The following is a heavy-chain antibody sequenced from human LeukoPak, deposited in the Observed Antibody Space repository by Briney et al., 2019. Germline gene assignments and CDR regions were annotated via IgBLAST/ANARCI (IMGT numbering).Heavy chain of an antibody. CDR1: GGSFSGYY. V-gene: IGHV4-34*01. D-gene: IGHD3-22*01. CDR2: IKHSENT. Sequence: PSETLSLTCAVYGGSFSGYYWSWIRQPPGKGLEWIGEINYRENTNWIGEIKHSENTNYNPSLKSRVTISVDTSKNQFSLQLRSVTAADTAVYYCARNFDSSGYYLAYWGQGNQVTVSS. CDR3: ARNFDSSGYYLAY. J-gene: IGHJ4*02.